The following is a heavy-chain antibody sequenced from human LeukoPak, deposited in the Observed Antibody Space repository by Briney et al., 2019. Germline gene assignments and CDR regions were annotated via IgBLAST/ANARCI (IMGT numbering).Heavy chain of an antibody. V-gene: IGHV1-2*02. CDR3: ARGTIVVAYYYIDV. D-gene: IGHD2-15*01. CDR1: GYTFTGYY. CDR2: INPNSGGT. Sequence: ASVKVSCKASGYTFTGYYMHWVRQAPGQGLEWMGWINPNSGGTNYAQKFQGRVTMTRDTSISTAYMELSRLRSDDTAVYYCARGTIVVAYYYIDVWGKGTTVTVSS. J-gene: IGHJ6*03.